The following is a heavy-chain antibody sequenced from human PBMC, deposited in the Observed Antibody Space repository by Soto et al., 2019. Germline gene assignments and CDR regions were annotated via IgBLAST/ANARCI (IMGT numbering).Heavy chain of an antibody. CDR2: ISYDGSNK. CDR3: AKGRSVDY. J-gene: IGHJ4*02. Sequence: QPGGSLRLSCAASGFTFSSYGMHWVRQAPGKGLEWVAVISYDGSNKYYADSVKGRFTISRDNSKNTLYLQMNSLRAEDTAVYYCAKGRSVDYWGQGTLVTVSS. CDR1: GFTFSSYG. V-gene: IGHV3-30*18.